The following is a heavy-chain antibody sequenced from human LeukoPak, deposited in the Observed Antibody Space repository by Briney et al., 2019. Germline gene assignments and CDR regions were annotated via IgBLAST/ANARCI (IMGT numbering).Heavy chain of an antibody. Sequence: GGSLRFSCAASGFTFSSYAMSWVRQAPGKGLEWVSALTGSGDSTYYADSVKGRFTISRDNSKNTLYLQMNSLRAEDTAVYYCAKDIATVVTPFCGYWGQGTLDTVSS. V-gene: IGHV3-23*01. J-gene: IGHJ4*02. CDR3: AKDIATVVTPFCGY. CDR2: LTGSGDST. CDR1: GFTFSSYA. D-gene: IGHD4-23*01.